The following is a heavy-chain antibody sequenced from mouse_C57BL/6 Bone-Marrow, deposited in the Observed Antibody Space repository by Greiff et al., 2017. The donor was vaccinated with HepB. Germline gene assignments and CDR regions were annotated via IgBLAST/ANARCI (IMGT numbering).Heavy chain of an antibody. V-gene: IGHV5-17*01. Sequence: EVKLEESGGGLVKPGGSLKLSCAASGFTFSDYGMHWVRQAPEKGLEWVAYISSGSSTIYYADTVKGRFTISRDNAKNTLFLQMTSLRSEDTAMYYCARNPPITTVVATDYFDYWGQGTTLTVSS. D-gene: IGHD1-1*01. CDR2: ISSGSSTI. CDR3: ARNPPITTVVATDYFDY. CDR1: GFTFSDYG. J-gene: IGHJ2*01.